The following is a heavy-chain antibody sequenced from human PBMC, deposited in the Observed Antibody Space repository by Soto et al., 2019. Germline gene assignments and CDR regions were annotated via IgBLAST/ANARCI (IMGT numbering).Heavy chain of an antibody. V-gene: IGHV3-23*01. CDR1: GFTFNNYA. D-gene: IGHD2-8*01. CDR3: AKLASGHYCTNGVCLLYYCDY. Sequence: EVQLLESGGGLVQPGGCLRLSCAASGFTFNNYAMSWVRQAPGKGVEWGSAISGSGGSTHYADSVKGRFTISRDNSKNSLCPQMNSLRAEDTAVYDCAKLASGHYCTNGVCLLYYCDYWGQGDQVPVSS. J-gene: IGHJ4*02. CDR2: ISGSGGST.